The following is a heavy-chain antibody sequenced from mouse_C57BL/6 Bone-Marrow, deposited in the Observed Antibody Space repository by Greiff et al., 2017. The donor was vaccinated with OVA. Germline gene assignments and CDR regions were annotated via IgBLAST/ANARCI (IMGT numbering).Heavy chain of an antibody. CDR2: IWSGGST. V-gene: IGHV2-2*01. J-gene: IGHJ2*01. CDR3: DRSLFDY. Sequence: VQLVESGPGLVQPSQSLSISCTASGFSLTSYGVHWVRQSPGKGLEWLGVIWSGGSTDYNAAFISRLSISKDNSKSQVFFKMNSLEAEDTAVYYCDRSLFDYWGQGTTLTVSS. CDR1: GFSLTSYG.